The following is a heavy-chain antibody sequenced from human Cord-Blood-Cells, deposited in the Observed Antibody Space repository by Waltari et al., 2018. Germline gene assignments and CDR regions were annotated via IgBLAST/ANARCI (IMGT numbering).Heavy chain of an antibody. CDR3: AKGTGVDFWSGPYFDY. V-gene: IGHV3-23*01. Sequence: EVQLLESGGGLVQPGGSLRLSCAASGFTFSSYAMSWVRPDPGKGLEWVSAISGSGGSTYYADSVKGRFTISRDNSKNTLYLQMNSLRAEDTAVYYCAKGTGVDFWSGPYFDYWGQGTLVTVSS. J-gene: IGHJ4*02. CDR1: GFTFSSYA. D-gene: IGHD3-3*01. CDR2: ISGSGGST.